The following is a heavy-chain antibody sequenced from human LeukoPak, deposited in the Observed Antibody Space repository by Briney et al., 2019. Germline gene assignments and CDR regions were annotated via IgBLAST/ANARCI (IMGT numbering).Heavy chain of an antibody. D-gene: IGHD1-26*01. CDR3: ARDWLVVVGGTTGWFDP. V-gene: IGHV3-23*01. CDR2: ISGSGGST. CDR1: GFTFSTYG. Sequence: GGFLRLSCAASGFTFSTYGMSWVRQAPGRGLEWVSTISGSGGSTYYADSVKGRFTISRDNSKNTLYLQMNSLRAEDTAVYYCARDWLVVVGGTTGWFDPWGQGTLVTVSS. J-gene: IGHJ5*02.